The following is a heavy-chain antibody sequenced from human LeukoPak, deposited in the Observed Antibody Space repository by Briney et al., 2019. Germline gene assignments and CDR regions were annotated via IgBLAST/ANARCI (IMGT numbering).Heavy chain of an antibody. V-gene: IGHV1-69*06. CDR3: ARVRALTTSVNWFDP. CDR2: IIPIFGTA. D-gene: IGHD4-17*01. J-gene: IGHJ5*02. CDR1: GYTFTSYG. Sequence: SVKVSCKASGYTFTSYGISWVRQAPGQGLEWMGGIIPIFGTANYAQKFQGRVTITADKSTSTAYMELSSLRSEDTAVYYCARVRALTTSVNWFDPWGQGTLVTVSS.